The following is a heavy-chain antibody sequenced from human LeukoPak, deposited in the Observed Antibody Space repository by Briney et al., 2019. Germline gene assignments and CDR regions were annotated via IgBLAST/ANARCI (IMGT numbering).Heavy chain of an antibody. V-gene: IGHV3-48*04. CDR3: ARDSRERLWFGELLPSHLDY. CDR2: ISSSSSTI. CDR1: GFTFSSYS. Sequence: PGGSLRLSCAASGFTFSSYSMNWVRQAPGKGLEWVSYISSSSSTIYYADSVKGRFTISRDNAKNSLYLQMNSLRAEDTAVYYCARDSRERLWFGELLPSHLDYWGQGTLVTVSS. D-gene: IGHD3-10*01. J-gene: IGHJ4*02.